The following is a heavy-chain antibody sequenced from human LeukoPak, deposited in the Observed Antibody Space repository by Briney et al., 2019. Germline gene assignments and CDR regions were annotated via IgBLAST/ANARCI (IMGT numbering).Heavy chain of an antibody. J-gene: IGHJ4*02. CDR1: GGSFSGYY. D-gene: IGHD3-3*01. V-gene: IGHV4-34*01. CDR2: INHSGST. CDR3: ARGSLLRFLEWLWDY. Sequence: SETLSLTCAVYGGSFSGYYWSWIRQPPGKELEWIGEINHSGSTNYNPSLKSRVTISVDTSKNQFSLKLSSVTAADTAVYYCARGSLLRFLEWLWDYWGQGTLVTVSS.